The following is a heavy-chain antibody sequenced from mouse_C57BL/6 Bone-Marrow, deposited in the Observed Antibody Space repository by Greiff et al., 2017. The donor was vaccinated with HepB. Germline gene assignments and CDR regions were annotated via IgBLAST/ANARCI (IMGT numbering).Heavy chain of an antibody. D-gene: IGHD1-1*01. CDR2: IDPSDSYT. V-gene: IGHV1-69*01. CDR3: ARGGTTVVPVYYFDY. J-gene: IGHJ2*01. CDR1: GYTFTSYW. Sequence: VQLQQSGAELVMPGASVKLSCKASGYTFTSYWMHWVKQRPGQGLEWIGEIDPSDSYTNYNQKFKGKSTLTVDKSSSTAYMQLSSLTSEDSAVYYCARGGTTVVPVYYFDYWGQGTTLTVSS.